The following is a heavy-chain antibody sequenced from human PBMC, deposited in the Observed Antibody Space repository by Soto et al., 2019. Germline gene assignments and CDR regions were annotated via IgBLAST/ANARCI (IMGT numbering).Heavy chain of an antibody. Sequence: SETLSLTCAVYGGSFSGYYWSWIRQPPGKGLEWIGEINHRGSINYNPSLKSRVTISIDTSKNQFSLKLSSVTAADTALYYCARVYYSSGWHWAFDIWGQGTMLTVSS. V-gene: IGHV4-34*01. CDR3: ARVYYSSGWHWAFDI. J-gene: IGHJ3*02. CDR1: GGSFSGYY. D-gene: IGHD6-19*01. CDR2: INHRGSI.